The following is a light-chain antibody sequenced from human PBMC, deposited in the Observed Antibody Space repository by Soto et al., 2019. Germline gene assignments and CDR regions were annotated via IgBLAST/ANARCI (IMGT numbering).Light chain of an antibody. J-gene: IGLJ2*01. CDR3: QTWGAGVRV. Sequence: QPVLTHSPSASASLGASVKLTCTLRSGHRNYDIAWHQQQPEKGPRYLMKLNSDGSHSKGDGIPDRFSGSSSGAERYLPISSLQSEDEADDYCQTWGAGVRVFGGGTKLTVL. CDR2: LNSDGSH. CDR1: SGHRNYD. V-gene: IGLV4-69*01.